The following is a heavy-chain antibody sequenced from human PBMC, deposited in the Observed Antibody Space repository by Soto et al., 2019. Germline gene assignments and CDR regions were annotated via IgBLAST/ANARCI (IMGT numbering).Heavy chain of an antibody. D-gene: IGHD4-17*01. CDR3: AKDKGEPSDYGGNSYYYYGMDV. V-gene: IGHV3-43*01. CDR2: ISWDGGST. J-gene: IGHJ6*02. CDR1: GFTFDDYT. Sequence: GGSLRLSCAASGFTFDDYTMHWVRQAPWKGLEWVSLISWDGGSTYYADSVKGRFTISRDNSKNSLYLQMNSLRTEDTALYYCAKDKGEPSDYGGNSYYYYGMDVWGQGT.